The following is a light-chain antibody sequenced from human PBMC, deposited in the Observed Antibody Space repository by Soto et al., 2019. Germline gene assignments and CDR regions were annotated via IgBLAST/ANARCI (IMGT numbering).Light chain of an antibody. Sequence: SYELTQPPSVSVSPGQTASITCSGDKLGDKYASWYQQKPGQSPVLVIYQDGKRPSGVPERFSGSNSGNTATLTISETQAMDEDDYYCQAWDSSTEVFGTGTKVTVL. J-gene: IGLJ1*01. CDR1: KLGDKY. V-gene: IGLV3-1*01. CDR3: QAWDSSTEV. CDR2: QDG.